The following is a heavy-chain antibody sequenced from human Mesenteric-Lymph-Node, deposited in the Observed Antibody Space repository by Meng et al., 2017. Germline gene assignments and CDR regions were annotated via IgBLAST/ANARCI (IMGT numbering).Heavy chain of an antibody. Sequence: SETLSLTCTVSGASVTSDNSYWSWIRQPPGKGLEWIGYIYYSGSTNYNPSLKSRVTISVDTSKNQFSLKLSSVTAADTAVYYCAREVGIAVWAQTSRWFDPWGQGTLVTVSS. CDR2: IYYSGST. D-gene: IGHD6-19*01. V-gene: IGHV4-61*01. J-gene: IGHJ5*02. CDR1: GASVTSDNSY. CDR3: AREVGIAVWAQTSRWFDP.